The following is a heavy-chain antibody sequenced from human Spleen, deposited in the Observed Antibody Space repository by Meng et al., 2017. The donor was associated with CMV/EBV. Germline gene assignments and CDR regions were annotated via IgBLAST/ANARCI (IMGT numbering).Heavy chain of an antibody. CDR3: AREGRGCSSTTCYGWFDP. J-gene: IGHJ5*02. D-gene: IGHD2-2*01. CDR2: ISWSSATI. V-gene: IGHV3-9*01. CDR1: GFKFDDYA. Sequence: SLKISCAGSGFKFDDYAMHWVRKAPGKGLEWVSSISWSSATIGYADSVKGRFTISRDNAENSLYLQMNSLRAEDTAVYYCAREGRGCSSTTCYGWFDPWGQGTLVTVSS.